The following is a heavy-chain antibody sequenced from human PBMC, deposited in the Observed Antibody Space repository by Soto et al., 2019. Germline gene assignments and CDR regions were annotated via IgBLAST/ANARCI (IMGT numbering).Heavy chain of an antibody. D-gene: IGHD5-18*01. J-gene: IGHJ3*02. Sequence: SETLSLTCTVSGGSILDSTYYWSWIRQPPGKGLECIGYIYYRGSTNYNPSLRSRVTISVDTSKNQFSLKLSSVTAADTAVYYCASSSGNSYGYPDAFDIWGQGTTVTVSS. CDR2: IYYRGST. V-gene: IGHV4-61*01. CDR3: ASSSGNSYGYPDAFDI. CDR1: GGSILDSTYY.